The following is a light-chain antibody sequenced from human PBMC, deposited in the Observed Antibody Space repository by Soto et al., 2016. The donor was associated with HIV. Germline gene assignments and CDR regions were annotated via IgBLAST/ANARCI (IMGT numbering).Light chain of an antibody. V-gene: IGLV3-21*03. CDR2: NDS. CDR1: NIGSKN. CDR3: QVWDGSSDHPNWV. J-gene: IGLJ3*02. Sequence: SYELTQPPSVSVAPGKTASITCGGNNIGSKNVHWYQQRPGQAPVLVVSNDSHRPSGIPERFSGSNSGNTATLTISRVEAGDEADYYCQVWDGSSDHPNWVFGGGTRLDRP.